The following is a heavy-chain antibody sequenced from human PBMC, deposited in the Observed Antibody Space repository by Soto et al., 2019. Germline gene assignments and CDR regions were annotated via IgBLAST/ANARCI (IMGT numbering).Heavy chain of an antibody. CDR3: VKDARIYFDGAGSHGAFDS. CDR2: IAGIGLNT. D-gene: IGHD3-22*01. CDR1: GFSFSSFA. V-gene: IGHV3-23*01. J-gene: IGHJ4*02. Sequence: EVHLLESGGALVQPGGSLRLSCEASGFSFSSFAMSWVRQAPGKGLEWVSAIAGIGLNTYYADSVRGRFTISRENSKSTLFLEMSSLRVEDTAVYYCVKDARIYFDGAGSHGAFDSWGQGSLVTVSS.